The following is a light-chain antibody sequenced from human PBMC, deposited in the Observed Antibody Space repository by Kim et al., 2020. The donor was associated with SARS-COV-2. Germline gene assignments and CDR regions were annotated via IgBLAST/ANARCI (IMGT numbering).Light chain of an antibody. CDR3: CSYAGSSTIR. Sequence: GESITSSCTGTSSSVGSYNHDSWYQQSTGKAPRLMIYESSKRPSGVYNSFSDTKSGNTASLTITGLQAEDEADYSCCSYAGSSTIRFSGGTQLTVL. CDR1: SSSVGSYNH. V-gene: IGLV2-23*01. J-gene: IGLJ3*02. CDR2: ESS.